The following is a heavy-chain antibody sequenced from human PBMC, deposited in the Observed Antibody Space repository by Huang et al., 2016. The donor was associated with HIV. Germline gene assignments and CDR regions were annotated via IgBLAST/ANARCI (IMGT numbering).Heavy chain of an antibody. J-gene: IGHJ4*02. CDR1: GGTFTTYT. V-gene: IGHV1-69*13. CDR3: AREYYYDNSGYYFDY. D-gene: IGHD3-22*01. CDR2: IIPIFGTP. Sequence: QVQLVQSGAEVKKPGSSVKVSCKASGGTFTTYTLTWVRQAPGQGLEWMGGIIPIFGTPNYAQKFQGRVTITADESTSTAYMELSSLRSEDTAVYYCAREYYYDNSGYYFDYWGQGTLVTVSS.